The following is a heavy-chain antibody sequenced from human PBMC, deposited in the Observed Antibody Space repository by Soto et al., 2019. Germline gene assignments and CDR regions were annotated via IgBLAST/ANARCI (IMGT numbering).Heavy chain of an antibody. CDR3: ARDLAGGDYDYVWGSSSLNYGFDP. Sequence: GGSLRLSCAASGFTFSSYSMNWVRQAPGKGLEWVSSISSSSSYIYYADSVKGRFTISRDNAKNSLYLQMNSLRAEDTAVYYCARDLAGGDYDYVWGSSSLNYGFDPWGQGTLVTVSS. CDR2: ISSSSSYI. CDR1: GFTFSSYS. J-gene: IGHJ5*02. D-gene: IGHD3-16*01. V-gene: IGHV3-21*01.